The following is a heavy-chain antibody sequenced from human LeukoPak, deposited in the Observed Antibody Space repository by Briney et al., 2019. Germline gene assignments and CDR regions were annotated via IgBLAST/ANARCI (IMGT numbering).Heavy chain of an antibody. CDR1: GYTFTSYD. Sequence: ASVKVSCKASGYTFTSYDINWVRQATGQGLEWMGWMNPNSGNTGYAQKFQGRVTMTRNTSISTAYMELSSLRSEDTAVYYCARGGRITIFGVASNTGPGARGNYYYYMDVWGKGTTVTVSS. V-gene: IGHV1-8*02. CDR3: ARGGRITIFGVASNTGPGARGNYYYYMDV. CDR2: MNPNSGNT. J-gene: IGHJ6*03. D-gene: IGHD3-3*01.